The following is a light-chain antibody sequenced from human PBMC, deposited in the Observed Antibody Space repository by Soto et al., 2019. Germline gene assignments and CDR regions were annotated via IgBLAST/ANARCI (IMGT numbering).Light chain of an antibody. J-gene: IGKJ4*01. CDR1: QSVSSN. CDR3: QQYKDWPPLT. V-gene: IGKV3-15*01. Sequence: EIVMTQSPATLSVSPGERATLSCRASQSVSSNLAWYQQKPGQAPRLLIYGASTRATGISARFSGSGSGTEFTLPISSLQSEDFAIYYCQQYKDWPPLTFGGGTKVEIK. CDR2: GAS.